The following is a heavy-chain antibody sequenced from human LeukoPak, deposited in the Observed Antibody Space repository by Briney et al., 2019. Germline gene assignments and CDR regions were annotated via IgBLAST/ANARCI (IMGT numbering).Heavy chain of an antibody. V-gene: IGHV1-8*01. Sequence: ASVKVSCKASGYTFTSYDINWVRQATGRGLEWMGWMNPNSGNTGYAQKFQGRVTMTRNTSISTAYMELSSLRSEDTAVYYCAGGLIDSYGTDIDYWGQGTLVTVSS. J-gene: IGHJ4*02. CDR2: MNPNSGNT. D-gene: IGHD5-18*01. CDR1: GYTFTSYD. CDR3: AGGLIDSYGTDIDY.